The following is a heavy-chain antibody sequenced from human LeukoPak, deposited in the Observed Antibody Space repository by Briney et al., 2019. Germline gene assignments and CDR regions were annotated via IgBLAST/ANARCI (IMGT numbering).Heavy chain of an antibody. CDR3: ARDGRYNLNYADY. J-gene: IGHJ4*02. CDR1: GYTFTTYG. CDR2: ISGYNGNR. V-gene: IGHV1-18*01. D-gene: IGHD1-20*01. Sequence: SVKVSCKASGYTFTTYGISWVRRAPGQGLEWMGWISGYNGNRNNAQKLQGRVTMTTDTSTSTAYMELRSLRSDDTAVYYCARDGRYNLNYADYWGQGTLVTVSS.